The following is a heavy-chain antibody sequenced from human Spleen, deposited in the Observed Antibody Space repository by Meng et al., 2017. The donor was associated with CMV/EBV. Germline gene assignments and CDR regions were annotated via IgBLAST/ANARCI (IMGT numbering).Heavy chain of an antibody. V-gene: IGHV4-34*01. Sequence: SETLSLTCRVSGDSISRYYWSWIRQPPGKGLEWIGEINHSGSTNYNPSPKSRVTISVDTSKNQFSLKLSSVTAADTAVYYCARRGYCSSTSCYAFFDPWGQGTLVTVSS. D-gene: IGHD2-2*01. CDR3: ARRGYCSSTSCYAFFDP. CDR1: GDSISRYY. CDR2: INHSGST. J-gene: IGHJ5*02.